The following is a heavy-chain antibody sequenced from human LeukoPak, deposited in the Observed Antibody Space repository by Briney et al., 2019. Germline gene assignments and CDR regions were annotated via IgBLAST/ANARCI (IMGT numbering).Heavy chain of an antibody. Sequence: SETLSLTCTVSGYFISSGYYWGWIRQPPGKGLEWIGSIYHSGSTYYNPSLKSRVTISVDTSKNQFSLKLSSVTAADTAVYYCARGADYGDSPYWGQGTLVTVSS. CDR2: IYHSGST. D-gene: IGHD4-17*01. CDR3: ARGADYGDSPY. CDR1: GYFISSGYY. V-gene: IGHV4-38-2*02. J-gene: IGHJ4*02.